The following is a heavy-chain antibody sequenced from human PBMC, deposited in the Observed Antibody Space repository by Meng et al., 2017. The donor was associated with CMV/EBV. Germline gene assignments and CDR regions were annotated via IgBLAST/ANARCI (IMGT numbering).Heavy chain of an antibody. CDR3: AREEDYYGMDV. J-gene: IGHJ6*02. CDR2: IDYSGADT. V-gene: IGHV3-23*01. CDR1: GFTFSNSA. Sequence: LSLTCGGSGFTFSNSALNWVRQAPGEGLEWVSTIDYSGADTYYAKSVRGRFTISRDNAKNSLYLQMNSLRAEDTAVYYCAREEDYYGMDVWGQGTTVTVSS.